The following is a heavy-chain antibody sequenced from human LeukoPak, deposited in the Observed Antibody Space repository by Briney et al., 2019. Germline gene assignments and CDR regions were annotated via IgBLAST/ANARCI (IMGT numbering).Heavy chain of an antibody. CDR2: MNPNSGNT. Sequence: ASVNVSCQASGHTFTSYDINWVRQAAGQGLEWMGWMNPNSGNTGYAQKFQGRVTMTRNTSISTAYMELSSLRSEDTAVYYCARDPASSGWLTYYYYGMDVWGQGTTVTVSS. D-gene: IGHD6-19*01. CDR1: GHTFTSYD. CDR3: ARDPASSGWLTYYYYGMDV. J-gene: IGHJ6*02. V-gene: IGHV1-8*01.